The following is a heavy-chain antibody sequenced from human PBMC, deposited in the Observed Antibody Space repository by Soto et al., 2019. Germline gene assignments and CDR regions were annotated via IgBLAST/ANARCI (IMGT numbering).Heavy chain of an antibody. CDR1: CVSISSYF. Sequence: PSETLSLTCSVSCVSISSYFWSWIRQAPGGGLEWIGYTYHRGSTNYSPSLKSRVAISLDTSENQFSLKVNSVTAADTAVYYCARIGGYHGPLDYWGQGTPVTVPQ. CDR3: ARIGGYHGPLDY. CDR2: TYHRGST. V-gene: IGHV4-59*01. D-gene: IGHD6-25*01. J-gene: IGHJ4*02.